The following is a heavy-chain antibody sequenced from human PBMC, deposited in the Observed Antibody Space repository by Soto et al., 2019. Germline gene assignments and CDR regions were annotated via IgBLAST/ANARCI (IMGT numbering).Heavy chain of an antibody. V-gene: IGHV3-53*02. J-gene: IGHJ4*02. CDR1: GFTVSSSY. CDR3: ASRAFGYSGYDFGDYFDY. Sequence: EVQLVETGGGLIQPGGSLRLSCAASGFTVSSSYMSWVRQAPGKGLEWVSVIYSGGSTYYADSVKGRFTISRDNSKNTLYLQMNSLRAEDTAVYYCASRAFGYSGYDFGDYFDYWGQGTLVTVSS. CDR2: IYSGGST. D-gene: IGHD5-12*01.